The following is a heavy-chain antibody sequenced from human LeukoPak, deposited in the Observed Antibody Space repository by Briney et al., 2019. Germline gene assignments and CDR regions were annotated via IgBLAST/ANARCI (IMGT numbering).Heavy chain of an antibody. V-gene: IGHV3-23*01. D-gene: IGHD3-16*02. CDR3: AKNNDYVWGSYRPESYFDY. CDR1: GFTFSTYS. Sequence: GGSLRLSCAASGFTFSTYSLAWVRQPPGKGLEWVSSISDSGDGSGDTTYYADSVKGRFTISRDNSKNTLYLQMNSLRAEDTAVYYCAKNNDYVWGSYRPESYFDYWGQGTLVTVSS. CDR2: ISDSGDGSGDTT. J-gene: IGHJ4*02.